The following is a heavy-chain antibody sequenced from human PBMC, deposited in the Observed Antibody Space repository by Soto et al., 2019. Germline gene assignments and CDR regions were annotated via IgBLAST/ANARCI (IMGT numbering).Heavy chain of an antibody. D-gene: IGHD3-22*01. Sequence: QAQLVQSGAEVKKPGASVKVSCKASGYDFNSYGITWVRQAHGQGLEWLGWISPYSDDTKYSQKFQGRVTVTMDRSXRXGXMXXTGLRSNDTAVYYCARGGYYDSRGSRNYHYYGMNVWGQGTTVTVSS. J-gene: IGHJ6*02. CDR1: GYDFNSYG. V-gene: IGHV1-18*01. CDR2: ISPYSDDT. CDR3: ARGGYYDSRGSRNYHYYGMNV.